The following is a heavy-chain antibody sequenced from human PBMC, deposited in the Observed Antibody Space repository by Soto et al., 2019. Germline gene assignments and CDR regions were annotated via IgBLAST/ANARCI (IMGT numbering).Heavy chain of an antibody. CDR3: AGGTTHNRSSWYIRYYYYNYGMDV. D-gene: IGHD6-13*01. CDR2: MNPNSGKT. CDR1: GYTSTSYD. J-gene: IGHJ6*02. Sequence: GASVTVSCTASGYTSTSYDINWVRQATGQGLGWMGWMNPNSGKTAYAQKFQGRVSMTRNTPITTAYMELSSMRSEDTAVDYCAGGTTHNRSSWYIRYYYYNYGMDVWGQGNTVTVS. V-gene: IGHV1-8*01.